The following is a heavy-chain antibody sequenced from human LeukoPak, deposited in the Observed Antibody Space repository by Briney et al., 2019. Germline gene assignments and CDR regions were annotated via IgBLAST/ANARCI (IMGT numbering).Heavy chain of an antibody. J-gene: IGHJ3*02. Sequence: GGSLRLSCAASGFTFSNAWMSWVRQAPGKGLEWVGRIKSKTDGGTADYAAPVKGRFTISRDDSKNTLYLQMNSLKTEDTAVYYCTTPEEGGDAFDIWGQGTMVTVSS. V-gene: IGHV3-15*01. CDR1: GFTFSNAW. CDR2: IKSKTDGGTA. CDR3: TTPEEGGDAFDI. D-gene: IGHD6-25*01.